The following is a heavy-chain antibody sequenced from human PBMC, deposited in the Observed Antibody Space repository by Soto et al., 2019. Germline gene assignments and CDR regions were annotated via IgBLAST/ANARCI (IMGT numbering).Heavy chain of an antibody. CDR2: IIPIFGTA. Sequence: QVQLVQSGAEVKKPGSSVKVSCKASGGTFSSYAISWVRQAPGQGLEWMGGIIPIFGTANYAQKFQGRVTITADKSTSTAYMELSSLRSEDTAVYYCARDQRVDLWSGYWGYYFDYWGQGSLVTVSS. V-gene: IGHV1-69*06. CDR1: GGTFSSYA. D-gene: IGHD3-3*01. J-gene: IGHJ4*02. CDR3: ARDQRVDLWSGYWGYYFDY.